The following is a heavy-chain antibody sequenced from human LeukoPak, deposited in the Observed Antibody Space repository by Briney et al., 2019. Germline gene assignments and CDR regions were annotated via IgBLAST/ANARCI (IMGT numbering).Heavy chain of an antibody. CDR2: IYYSGST. D-gene: IGHD3-3*01. CDR1: GGSISSYY. V-gene: IGHV4-59*01. J-gene: IGHJ4*02. Sequence: PSETLSLTCTVSGGSISSYYWSWIRQPPGKGLEWIGDIYYSGSTNYNPSLKSRVTISVDTSKNQFSLKLSSVTAADTAVYYCARLRFLEWRLDYWGQGTLVTVSS. CDR3: ARLRFLEWRLDY.